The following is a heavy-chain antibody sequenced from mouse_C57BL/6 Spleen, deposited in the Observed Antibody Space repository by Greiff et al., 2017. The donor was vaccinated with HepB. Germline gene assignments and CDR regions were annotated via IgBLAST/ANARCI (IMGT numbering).Heavy chain of an antibody. D-gene: IGHD1-1*01. CDR1: GYTFTSYW. Sequence: VQLQQPGTELVKPGASVKLSCKASGYTFTSYWMHWVKQRPGQGLEWIGNINPSNGGTNYNEKFKSKATLTVDKSSSTAYMQLSSLTSEDSAVYYCARWHYGSSYWYFDVWGTGTTVTVSS. CDR3: ARWHYGSSYWYFDV. J-gene: IGHJ1*03. CDR2: INPSNGGT. V-gene: IGHV1-53*01.